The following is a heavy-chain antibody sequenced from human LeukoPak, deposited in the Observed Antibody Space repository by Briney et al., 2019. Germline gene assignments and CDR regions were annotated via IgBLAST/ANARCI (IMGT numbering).Heavy chain of an antibody. CDR3: ARGGPDWGSFRRAHVFDI. CDR1: GSTLVNYW. CDR2: IYPGDSAT. J-gene: IGHJ3*02. V-gene: IGHV5-51*01. D-gene: IGHD7-27*01. Sequence: GESLKISGQGSGSTLVNYWIPGVRQMPGRGLEWMGIIYPGDSATRYSPSFQGQVSISADKSFSTAYLLWSSLKASDTEIYYCARGGPDWGSFRRAHVFDIWGQGTMVTVSS.